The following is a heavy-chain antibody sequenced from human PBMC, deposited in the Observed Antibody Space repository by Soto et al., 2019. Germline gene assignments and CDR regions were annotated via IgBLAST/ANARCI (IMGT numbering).Heavy chain of an antibody. Sequence: GASVKGSCKSSGYTFTSYEINWVRQATGQVLEWMGWMNSNTCNIGYAQKFQGRVTMTRNTSISTAYMELSSLRSVYKAVYYCVRGKFWFDPLGQGTVVTVSS. J-gene: IGHJ5*02. CDR3: VRGKFWFDP. CDR1: GYTFTSYE. V-gene: IGHV1-8*01. CDR2: MNSNTCNI.